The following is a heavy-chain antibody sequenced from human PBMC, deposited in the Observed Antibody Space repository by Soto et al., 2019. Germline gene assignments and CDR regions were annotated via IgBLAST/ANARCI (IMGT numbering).Heavy chain of an antibody. CDR3: ARGLSPTYYYDSSGYWVDY. CDR2: IYYSGST. D-gene: IGHD3-22*01. J-gene: IGHJ4*02. V-gene: IGHV4-61*01. Sequence: QVQLQESGPGLVKPSETLSLTCTVSGGSVSSGSYYWSWIRQPPGKGLEWIGYIYYSGSTNYNPSLKSRVTISVDTSKNQCSLKLSSVTAADTAVYYCARGLSPTYYYDSSGYWVDYWGQGTLVTVSS. CDR1: GGSVSSGSYY.